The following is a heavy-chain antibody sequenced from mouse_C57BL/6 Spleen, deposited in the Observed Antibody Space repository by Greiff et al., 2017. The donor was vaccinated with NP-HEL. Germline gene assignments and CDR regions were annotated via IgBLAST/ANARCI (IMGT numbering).Heavy chain of an antibody. CDR3: AREVYYYSAWFAY. CDR2: ISDGGSYT. CDR1: GFTFSSYA. D-gene: IGHD2-4*01. J-gene: IGHJ3*01. V-gene: IGHV5-4*01. Sequence: EVKLQESGGGLVKPGGSLKLSCAASGFTFSSYAMSWVRQTPEKGLEWVATISDGGSYTYYPDNVKGRFTSSKDNDKKNVYLQMSHLKSEDTVMYSWAREVYYYSAWFAYWGQGTLVTVSA.